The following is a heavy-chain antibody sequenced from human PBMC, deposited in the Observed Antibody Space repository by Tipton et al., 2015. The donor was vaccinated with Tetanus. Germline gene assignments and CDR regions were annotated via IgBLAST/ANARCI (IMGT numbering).Heavy chain of an antibody. V-gene: IGHV1-46*01. D-gene: IGHD2-8*01. J-gene: IGHJ5*02. CDR3: ARGLMVYGGWFDP. CDR1: GYTFTSYY. CDR2: INPSGGST. Sequence: QVQLVQSGAEVQKPGASVKVSCKASGYTFTSYYMHWVRQVPGQGLEWMGIINPSGGSTSYAQKFQGRVTMTRDTSTSTVYMGLSSLRSEDTAVYYCARGLMVYGGWFDPWGQGTLVTVSS.